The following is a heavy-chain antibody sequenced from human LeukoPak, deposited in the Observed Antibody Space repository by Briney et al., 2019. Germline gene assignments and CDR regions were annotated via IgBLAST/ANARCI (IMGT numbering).Heavy chain of an antibody. J-gene: IGHJ4*02. V-gene: IGHV3-30*18. CDR1: GFTFSSYG. CDR3: AKDSTGGWSDY. D-gene: IGHD6-19*01. Sequence: PGGSLGLSCAASGFTFSSYGMHWVRQAPGKGLEWVAVISYDGSNKYYADSVKGRFTISRDNSKNTLYLQMNSLRAEDTAVYYCAKDSTGGWSDYWGQGTLVTVSS. CDR2: ISYDGSNK.